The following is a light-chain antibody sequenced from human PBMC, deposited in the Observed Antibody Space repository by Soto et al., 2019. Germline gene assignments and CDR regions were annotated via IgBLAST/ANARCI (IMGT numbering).Light chain of an antibody. CDR2: EVI. J-gene: IGLJ1*01. CDR1: SSDVGGYNY. Sequence: QSALTQPPSASGSPGQSVTISCTGTSSDVGGYNYVSWYQQHPGKAPKLMIYEVIKRPSGVPDRFSGSKSGNTASLTVSGLQAEDEADYYCSSYAGSNTDYVFGTGTKLTVL. V-gene: IGLV2-8*01. CDR3: SSYAGSNTDYV.